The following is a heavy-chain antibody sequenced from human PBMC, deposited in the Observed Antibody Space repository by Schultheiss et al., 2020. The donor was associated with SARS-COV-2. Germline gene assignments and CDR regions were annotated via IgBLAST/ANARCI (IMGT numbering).Heavy chain of an antibody. Sequence: GGSLRLSCAASGFTFSSYGMHWVRQAPGKGLEWVSVIYFDGNTNYAASVRGRFTISRDNRKNMVYLQMSSLRAEDTAVYYCARDQPGIRFLEWSGILYWGQGTLVTVSS. CDR2: IYFDGNT. D-gene: IGHD3-3*01. CDR3: ARDQPGIRFLEWSGILY. J-gene: IGHJ4*02. CDR1: GFTFSSYG. V-gene: IGHV3-66*01.